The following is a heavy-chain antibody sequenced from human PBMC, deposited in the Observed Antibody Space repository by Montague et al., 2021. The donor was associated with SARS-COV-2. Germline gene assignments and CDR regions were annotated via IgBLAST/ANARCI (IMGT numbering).Heavy chain of an antibody. J-gene: IGHJ6*03. V-gene: IGHV4-34*01. Sequence: SETLSLTCAVYGGSFSGYYWSWIRQPPGKGLEWIGEINHSGSTKYNPSLKSRVTISVETSKNQFSLKLSSVTAADTAVYYCARGLQRVVPGGLGVGPYYYYYYMDVWGKGTTVTVSS. CDR1: GGSFSGYY. D-gene: IGHD2-2*01. CDR2: INHSGST. CDR3: ARGLQRVVPGGLGVGPYYYYYYMDV.